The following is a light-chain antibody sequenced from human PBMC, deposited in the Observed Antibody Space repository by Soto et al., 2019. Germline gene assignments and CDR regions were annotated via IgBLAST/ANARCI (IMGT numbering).Light chain of an antibody. Sequence: DIPMTQSPSSLSASVGDRVTITCQANHDISDYLNWYQQKPGKAPNLLIYDTSNLKTGVPSRFSGSGSGTDFTLTINNLQPEDVATYYCQQYDNLPLTFGGGTKVEIK. V-gene: IGKV1-33*01. J-gene: IGKJ4*01. CDR3: QQYDNLPLT. CDR1: HDISDY. CDR2: DTS.